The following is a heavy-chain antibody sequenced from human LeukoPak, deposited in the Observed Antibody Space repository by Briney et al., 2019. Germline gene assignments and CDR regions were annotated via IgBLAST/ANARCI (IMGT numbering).Heavy chain of an antibody. J-gene: IGHJ5*02. CDR3: AGGSDSSKTGS. D-gene: IGHD3-22*01. CDR2: ILDSGST. Sequence: SQTLSLTCTVSGGSISSSHNSWNWIRQHPGKGLEWIGYILDSGSTYYNPSLRSRVIISSDTSKNQFYLNLSSVTAADTAVYYCAGGSDSSKTGSWGQGTLVTVSS. V-gene: IGHV4-31*03. CDR1: GGSISSSHNS.